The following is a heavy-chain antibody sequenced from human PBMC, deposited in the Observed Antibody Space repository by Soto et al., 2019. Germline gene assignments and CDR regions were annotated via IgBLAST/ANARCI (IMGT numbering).Heavy chain of an antibody. V-gene: IGHV3-23*01. CDR1: GFTFKNYA. CDR2: ISGTGGST. CDR3: AKDRLGGNFDY. J-gene: IGHJ4*02. Sequence: GGSLRLSCASSGFTFKNYAMNLVRQAPGKGLEWVATISGTGGSTYYADSVKGRFTISRDNSKNTLYLQMNSLRVEDTAVYYCAKDRLGGNFDYWGQGTQVTVSS.